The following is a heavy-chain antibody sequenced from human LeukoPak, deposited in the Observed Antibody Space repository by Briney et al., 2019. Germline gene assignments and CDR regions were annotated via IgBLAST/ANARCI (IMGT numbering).Heavy chain of an antibody. Sequence: SETLSLTCTVSGDSVTTYYWSWIRQPPGKGLEWLGYVYYSGSATYNPSLKSRVTISVDTSKNQFSLKLSSVTAADTAVYYCARGGTAYGSGSYYKGLTDYWGQGTLVTVSS. J-gene: IGHJ4*02. CDR1: GDSVTTYY. V-gene: IGHV4-59*02. CDR2: VYYSGSA. D-gene: IGHD3-10*01. CDR3: ARGGTAYGSGSYYKGLTDY.